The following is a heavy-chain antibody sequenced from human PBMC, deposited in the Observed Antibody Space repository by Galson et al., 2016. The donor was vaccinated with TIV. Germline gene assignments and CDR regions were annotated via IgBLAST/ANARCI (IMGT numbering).Heavy chain of an antibody. CDR3: ARSEYSYGKYYYYYYMDV. CDR2: IIPIFGTA. J-gene: IGHJ6*03. CDR1: GGTFSSYA. V-gene: IGHV1-69*13. D-gene: IGHD5-18*01. Sequence: PVKVSCKASGGTFSSYAISWVRQAPGQGLEWMGGIIPIFGTANYAQKFQGRVTITADESTSTAYMELSSLRSEDTAVFYCARSEYSYGKYYYYYYMDVWGKGTTVIVSS.